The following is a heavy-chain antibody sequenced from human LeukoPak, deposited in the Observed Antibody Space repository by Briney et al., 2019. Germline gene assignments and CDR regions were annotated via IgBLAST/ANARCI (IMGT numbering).Heavy chain of an antibody. CDR3: ARTGSSWYGWFDP. Sequence: ASVKVSCKASGYTFTSYDINWVREATGQGLEWMGWMNPNSGNTGYAQKFQGRVTTTRKTSISTAYMELSSLRSEDPAVYYCARTGSSWYGWFDPWGQGTLVTVSS. V-gene: IGHV1-8*01. J-gene: IGHJ5*02. D-gene: IGHD6-13*01. CDR1: GYTFTSYD. CDR2: MNPNSGNT.